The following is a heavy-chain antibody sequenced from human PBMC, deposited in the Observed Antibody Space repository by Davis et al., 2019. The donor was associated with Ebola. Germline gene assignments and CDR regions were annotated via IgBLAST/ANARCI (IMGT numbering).Heavy chain of an antibody. D-gene: IGHD5-24*01. CDR1: GGTFSSYA. J-gene: IGHJ6*02. V-gene: IGHV1-69*06. CDR2: IIPIFGTA. CDR3: ARDYKLTRIDGYNYDYYYGMDV. Sequence: SVPVSCKASGGTFSSYAISWVRQPAGQERDWMGAIIPIFGTANHAQKFQGRVTVTADKSTSTAYMELSSLRSEDTAVYYCARDYKLTRIDGYNYDYYYGMDVWGQGTTVTVSS.